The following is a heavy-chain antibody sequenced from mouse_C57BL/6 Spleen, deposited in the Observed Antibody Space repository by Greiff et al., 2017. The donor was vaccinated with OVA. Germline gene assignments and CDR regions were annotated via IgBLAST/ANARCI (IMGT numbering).Heavy chain of an antibody. D-gene: IGHD1-1*01. CDR1: GFTFSDYG. CDR3: ARIYYYGSGAMDY. J-gene: IGHJ4*01. Sequence: EVKVVESGGGLVKPGGSLKLSCAASGFTFSDYGMHWVRQAPERGLEWVAYISSGSSTIYYADTVKGRFTISRDNAKNTLFLQMTSLRSEDTAMYYCARIYYYGSGAMDYWGQGTSVTVSS. V-gene: IGHV5-17*01. CDR2: ISSGSSTI.